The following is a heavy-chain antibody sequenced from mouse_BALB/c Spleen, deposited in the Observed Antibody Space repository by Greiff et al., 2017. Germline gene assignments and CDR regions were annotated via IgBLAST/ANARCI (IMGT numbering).Heavy chain of an antibody. Sequence: LQQSGPELVKPGASVKMSCKASGYTFTSYVMHWVKQKPGQGLEWIGYINPYNDGTKYNEKFKGKATLTSDKSSSTAYMELSSLTSEDSAVYYCARGGITTVVDYWGQGTTLTVSS. CDR1: GYTFTSYV. V-gene: IGHV1-14*01. D-gene: IGHD1-1*01. J-gene: IGHJ2*01. CDR3: ARGGITTVVDY. CDR2: INPYNDGT.